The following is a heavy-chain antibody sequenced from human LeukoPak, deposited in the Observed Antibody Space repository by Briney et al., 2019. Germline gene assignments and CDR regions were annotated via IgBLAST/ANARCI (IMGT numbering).Heavy chain of an antibody. CDR3: ARGLRFLEWLDFDY. J-gene: IGHJ4*02. Sequence: SVKVSCKASGGTFSSYAISWVRQAPGQGLEWMGGIIPIFGTANYAQKFQGRVTITADESTSTAYMELSSLRSEDTAVYYCARGLRFLEWLDFDYWGQGTLVTVSS. CDR1: GGTFSSYA. CDR2: IIPIFGTA. D-gene: IGHD3-3*01. V-gene: IGHV1-69*01.